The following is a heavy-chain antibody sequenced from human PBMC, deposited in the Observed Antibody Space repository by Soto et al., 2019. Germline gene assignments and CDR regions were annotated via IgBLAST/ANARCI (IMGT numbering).Heavy chain of an antibody. V-gene: IGHV3-23*01. Sequence: EVQLLESGGGLVQPGGSLRLSCAASGFTFGSHAMIWVRQAPGKGLEWVSAISGSGGSAYYADSVKGRFTISRDNCINTLYLQMNSLRAEDTALYYCAKEPYSDFWSAYYYFDYWGQGTLVTVSS. CDR1: GFTFGSHA. CDR2: ISGSGGSA. CDR3: AKEPYSDFWSAYYYFDY. D-gene: IGHD3-3*01. J-gene: IGHJ4*02.